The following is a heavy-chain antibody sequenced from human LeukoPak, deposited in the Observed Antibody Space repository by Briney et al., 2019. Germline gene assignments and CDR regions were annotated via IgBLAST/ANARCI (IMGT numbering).Heavy chain of an antibody. Sequence: SETLSLTCSVSGDSSSSYYWSWIRQPPGKGLEWIGYIYYSWSTNYNPSLKSRVSMSIDTSKRQFSLKLSSVTAADTAVYYCARQPDIGSGIDPWGQGTLVTVSS. J-gene: IGHJ5*02. D-gene: IGHD1-26*01. CDR2: IYYSWST. V-gene: IGHV4-59*08. CDR3: ARQPDIGSGIDP. CDR1: GDSSSSYY.